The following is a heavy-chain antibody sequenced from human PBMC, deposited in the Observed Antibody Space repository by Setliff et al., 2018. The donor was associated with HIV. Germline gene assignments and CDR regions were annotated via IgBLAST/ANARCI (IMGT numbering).Heavy chain of an antibody. CDR1: RGPISRFY. V-gene: IGHV4-59*12. D-gene: IGHD4-17*01. J-gene: IGHJ3*02. CDR2: IYYTGTT. CDR3: ARDRPPSTVDMLGAFDR. Sequence: LSLTCIVSRGPISRFYWSWIRQPPGKGLEWIGYIYYTGTTNYNPSLKSRVTISVDTSKDQLSLKLSSVTAADTAVYYCARDRPPSTVDMLGAFDRWGQGTMVTVSS.